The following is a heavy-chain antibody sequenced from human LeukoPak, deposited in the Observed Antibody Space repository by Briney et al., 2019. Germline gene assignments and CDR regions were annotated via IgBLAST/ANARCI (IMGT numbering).Heavy chain of an antibody. V-gene: IGHV1-69*01. D-gene: IGHD5-18*01. CDR2: IIPIFGTA. CDR1: GGTFSSYA. J-gene: IGHJ6*02. CDR3: ARDGDTATSEDYYYYGMDV. Sequence: AASVKVSCKASGGTFSSYAISWVRQAPGQGLEWMGGIIPIFGTANYAQKFQGRATITADESTSTAYMELSSLRSEDTAVYYCARDGDTATSEDYYYYGMDVWGQGTTVTVSS.